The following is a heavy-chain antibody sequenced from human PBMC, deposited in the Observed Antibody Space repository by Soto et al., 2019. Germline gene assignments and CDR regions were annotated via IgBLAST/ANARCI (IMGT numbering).Heavy chain of an antibody. J-gene: IGHJ4*02. CDR1: SASLDSDN. CDR3: ARMRGLGEISPFFDH. Sequence: PXXTLSLACAVSSASLDSDNWRWIPQPPGKGLEWIGYIYPNGRTNYNPSLRGRVAISIDKSKNQFSLRLDSVFAEDAAVYFCARMRGLGEISPFFDHWGQGTLVTVSS. D-gene: IGHD3-16*02. CDR2: IYPNGRT. V-gene: IGHV4-59*01.